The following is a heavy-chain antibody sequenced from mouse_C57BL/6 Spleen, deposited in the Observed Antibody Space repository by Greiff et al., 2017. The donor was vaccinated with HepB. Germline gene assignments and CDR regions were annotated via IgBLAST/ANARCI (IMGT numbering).Heavy chain of an antibody. D-gene: IGHD1-1*01. Sequence: EVQGVESGGGLVKPGGSLKLSCAASGFTFSSYAMSWVRQTPEKRLEWVATISDGGSYTYYPDNVKGRFTISRDNAKNNLYLQMSHLKSEDTAMYYCARDGSSSYYFDYWGQGTTLTVSS. J-gene: IGHJ2*01. V-gene: IGHV5-4*01. CDR2: ISDGGSYT. CDR3: ARDGSSSYYFDY. CDR1: GFTFSSYA.